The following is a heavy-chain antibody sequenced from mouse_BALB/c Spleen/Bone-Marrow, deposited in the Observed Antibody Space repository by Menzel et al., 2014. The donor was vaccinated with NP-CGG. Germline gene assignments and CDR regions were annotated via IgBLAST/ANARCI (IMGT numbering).Heavy chain of an antibody. Sequence: VQLQQSGPELVRPGVSVKISCKGSGHTFTDYAMHWVKQSHAKSLEWIGVTSTYSGNTNYNQKFKGKATMTVDKSSSTAYMELARLTSEDSAIYYCASYGSSYYAMDYWGQGTSVTVSS. CDR1: GHTFTDYA. CDR2: TSTYSGNT. D-gene: IGHD1-1*01. V-gene: IGHV1-67*01. J-gene: IGHJ4*01. CDR3: ASYGSSYYAMDY.